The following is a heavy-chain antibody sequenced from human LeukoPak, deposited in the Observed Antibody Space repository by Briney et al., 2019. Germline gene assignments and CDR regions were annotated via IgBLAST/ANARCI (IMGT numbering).Heavy chain of an antibody. Sequence: PSETLSLTCAVYGGSFSGYYWSWIRQPPGKGLEWIGEINQSGSTNYNPSLKSRVTISVDTSKNQFSLKLSSVTAADTAVYYCARGAPYYYYGMDVWGQGTTVTVSS. V-gene: IGHV4-34*01. CDR1: GGSFSGYY. J-gene: IGHJ6*02. CDR3: ARGAPYYYYGMDV. CDR2: INQSGST.